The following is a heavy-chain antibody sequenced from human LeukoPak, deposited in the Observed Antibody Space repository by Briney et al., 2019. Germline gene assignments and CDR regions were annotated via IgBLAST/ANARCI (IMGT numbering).Heavy chain of an antibody. CDR2: INPNSGGT. J-gene: IGHJ3*02. CDR1: GYTFTGYY. Sequence: GASVKVSCKASGYTFTGYYMHWVRQAPGQGLEWMGRINPNSGGTNYAQKFQGRVTMTRDTSISTAYMELSRLRSDDTAVYYCARGVDCYDSSGYYLDAFDIWGQGTMVTVSS. V-gene: IGHV1-2*06. D-gene: IGHD3-22*01. CDR3: ARGVDCYDSSGYYLDAFDI.